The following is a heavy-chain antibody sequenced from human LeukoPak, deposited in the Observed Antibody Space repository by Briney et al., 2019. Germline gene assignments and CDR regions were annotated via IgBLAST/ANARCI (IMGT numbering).Heavy chain of an antibody. J-gene: IGHJ6*02. CDR2: ISAYNRDT. CDR3: AREGRVLIPPHEYYGMDV. CDR1: GYSFANYG. V-gene: IGHV1-18*01. D-gene: IGHD3-3*01. Sequence: ASVKVSCKASGYSFANYGISWVRQAPGQGLEWLAWISAYNRDTNFDQKFQDRVTLTTDRSTSTAYMELRSLRSDDTAVHYCAREGRVLIPPHEYYGMDVWGQGTTVIVSS.